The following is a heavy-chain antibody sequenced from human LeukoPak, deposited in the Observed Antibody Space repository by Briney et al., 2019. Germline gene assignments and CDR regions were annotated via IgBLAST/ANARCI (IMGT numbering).Heavy chain of an antibody. D-gene: IGHD1-1*01. J-gene: IGHJ4*02. CDR3: ARDHNYAFDN. CDR1: GFTFSSHS. V-gene: IGHV3-48*04. CDR2: IGISSGNT. Sequence: GGSLRLSCAASGFTFSSHSMNWVRQAPGKGLEWISYIGISSGNTKYADSVKGRFTISGDSAKNSLYLQMNSLRVEDTAVYYCARDHNYAFDNWGQGTLVTVSS.